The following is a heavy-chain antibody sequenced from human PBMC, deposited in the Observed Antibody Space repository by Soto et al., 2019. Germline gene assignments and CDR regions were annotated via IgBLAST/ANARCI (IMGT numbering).Heavy chain of an antibody. V-gene: IGHV1-46*01. Sequence: QVQLVQSGAEVKKPGASVKVSCKASGYTFTSYYMHWVRQAPGQGLEWMGIINPSGGSTSYAQKFQGRVTMTMDTSTSTVYMEVSSLRSEDTAVYYCARAYYDSSGKAPSGYSGHGTLVTDSS. CDR2: INPSGGST. CDR3: ARAYYDSSGKAPSGY. CDR1: GYTFTSYY. J-gene: IGHJ4*01. D-gene: IGHD3-22*01.